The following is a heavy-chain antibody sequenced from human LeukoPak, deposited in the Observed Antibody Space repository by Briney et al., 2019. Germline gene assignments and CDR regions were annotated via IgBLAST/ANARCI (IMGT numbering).Heavy chain of an antibody. CDR2: INPNGGST. D-gene: IGHD3-16*01. V-gene: IGHV1-46*01. Sequence: ASVKISCKASGYTFTNYYIHWVRQAPGQGLEWVGLINPNGGSTGYAQRFQGRVTVTTDTSTSTVYMVLNSLGSEDTAVYYCARERRAWGEDFWGQGTLVTVSS. J-gene: IGHJ4*02. CDR1: GYTFTNYY. CDR3: ARERRAWGEDF.